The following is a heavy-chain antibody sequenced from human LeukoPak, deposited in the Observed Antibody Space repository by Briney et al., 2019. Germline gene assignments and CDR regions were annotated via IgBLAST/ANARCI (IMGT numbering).Heavy chain of an antibody. V-gene: IGHV3-43*02. Sequence: GGSLRLSCAASGFTFDDYAMHWVRQAPGKGLEWVSLISGDGGSTYYADSVKGRFTISRDNAMNSLYLQMNSLRAEDMALYYCAKGRGRDVMFYFDYWGQGTLVTVSS. D-gene: IGHD2/OR15-2a*01. CDR3: AKGRGRDVMFYFDY. J-gene: IGHJ4*02. CDR1: GFTFDDYA. CDR2: ISGDGGST.